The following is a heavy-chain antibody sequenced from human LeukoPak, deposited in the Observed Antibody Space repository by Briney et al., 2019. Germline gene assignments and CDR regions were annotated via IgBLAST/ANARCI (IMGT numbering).Heavy chain of an antibody. CDR2: FYYSVCT. J-gene: IGHJ4*02. CDR3: AREGGYSYGDAPLHFDN. D-gene: IGHD5-18*01. V-gene: IGHV4-59*12. Sequence: PSETLSLTCTVSGGSISSYYWSWIRQPPGKGLEWIGYFYYSVCTNYNPTLKSRVTISVDTSKNQFSLKGSSVTAADTAVYYCAREGGYSYGDAPLHFDNWGQGTLVTVSS. CDR1: GGSISSYY.